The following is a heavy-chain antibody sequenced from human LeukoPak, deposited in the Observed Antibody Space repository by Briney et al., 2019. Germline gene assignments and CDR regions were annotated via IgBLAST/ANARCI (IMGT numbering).Heavy chain of an antibody. V-gene: IGHV4-4*02. CDR1: GDSITSRNW. D-gene: IGHD3-10*01. CDR2: IFHTGST. Sequence: SETLSLTCSVSGDSITSRNWWTWVRQTPEKGLEWIGEIFHTGSTNYNPSVEGRVTISIDKSKNQFSLMLTSVTAADTALYYCARGMWFDTLFSAFDVWGQGTMVSVSS. J-gene: IGHJ3*01. CDR3: ARGMWFDTLFSAFDV.